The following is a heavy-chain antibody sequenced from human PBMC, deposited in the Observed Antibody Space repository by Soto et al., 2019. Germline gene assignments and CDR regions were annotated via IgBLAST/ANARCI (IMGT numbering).Heavy chain of an antibody. V-gene: IGHV2-5*02. CDR3: EKQKQTGYRLFDT. Sequence: QITLKESGPTIVKPTQTVTLTCAVPGFSLSANGVAVGWIRQSPGQALEWLALIYWDDDRPYSPSLAARLTIKKATPRNQVVLTMTNVHLVDTGTYFCEKQKQTGYRLFDTWGRGTLVTVSS. CDR1: GFSLSANGVA. D-gene: IGHD5-18*01. J-gene: IGHJ4*02. CDR2: IYWDDDR.